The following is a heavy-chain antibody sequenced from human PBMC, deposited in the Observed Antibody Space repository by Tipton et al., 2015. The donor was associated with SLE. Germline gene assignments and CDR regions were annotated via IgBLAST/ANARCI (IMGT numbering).Heavy chain of an antibody. CDR1: GFIFNNYN. D-gene: IGHD2-21*01. Sequence: SLRLSCVASGFIFNNYNMNWVRQAPGKGLEWVASISSASRDIYYADSLKGRFTISRDNAKNSLYLQMDSLRAEDTAIYYCAREIVGISSFGYWGLGSLVTVYS. V-gene: IGHV3-21*04. CDR2: ISSASRDI. CDR3: AREIVGISSFGY. J-gene: IGHJ4*02.